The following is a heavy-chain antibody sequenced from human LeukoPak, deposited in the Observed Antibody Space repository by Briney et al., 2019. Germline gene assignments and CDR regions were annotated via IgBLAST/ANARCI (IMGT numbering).Heavy chain of an antibody. Sequence: GESLKISCKGSGYSFTSYWIGWVCQMPGKGLEWMGIIYPDDSDTRYSPSFQGQVTISADKSISTAYLQWSSLKASDTAMYYCARQAYSTSWSIDYWGQGTLVTVSS. D-gene: IGHD6-13*01. V-gene: IGHV5-51*01. CDR3: ARQAYSTSWSIDY. J-gene: IGHJ4*02. CDR2: IYPDDSDT. CDR1: GYSFTSYW.